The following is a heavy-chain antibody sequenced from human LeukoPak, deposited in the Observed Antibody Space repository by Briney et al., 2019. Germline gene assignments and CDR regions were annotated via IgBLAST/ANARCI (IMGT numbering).Heavy chain of an antibody. Sequence: GRSLRLSCAASGFTFDDYAMHGVRQAPGKGLEWVSGISWNSGSIGYADSVKGRFTISRDNAKNSLYLQMNSLRAEDTALYYCAKAATPYYDSSGYYKYWGQGTLVTVSS. CDR3: AKAATPYYDSSGYYKY. D-gene: IGHD3-22*01. V-gene: IGHV3-9*01. J-gene: IGHJ4*02. CDR1: GFTFDDYA. CDR2: ISWNSGSI.